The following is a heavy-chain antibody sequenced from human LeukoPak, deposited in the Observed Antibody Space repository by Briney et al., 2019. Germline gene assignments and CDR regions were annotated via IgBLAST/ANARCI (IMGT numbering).Heavy chain of an antibody. CDR3: ARGCSTTSCYYWYFDL. CDR2: ISSGGNTI. J-gene: IGHJ2*01. Sequence: GGSLRLSCAASGFTFSSYSMTWVRQAPGKGLEWVSYISSGGNTIFYADSVKGRFTISRDNAKNSLYLQMNSLRAEDTALYYCARGCSTTSCYYWYFDLWGRGTLVTVSS. CDR1: GFTFSSYS. D-gene: IGHD2-2*01. V-gene: IGHV3-48*04.